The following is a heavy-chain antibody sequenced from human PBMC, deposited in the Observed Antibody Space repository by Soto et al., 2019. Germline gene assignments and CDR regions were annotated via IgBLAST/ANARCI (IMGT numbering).Heavy chain of an antibody. CDR1: GFTFSSYA. V-gene: IGHV3-23*01. J-gene: IGHJ4*02. D-gene: IGHD6-19*01. Sequence: GVSLLLSCAASGFTFSSYAMSWVRQAPGKGLEWVSAISGSGGSTYYADSVKGRFTISRDNSKNTLYLQMNSLRAEDTAVYYCKKNVAVAWPYYFEYWGQGPLVTVPS. CDR2: ISGSGGST. CDR3: KKNVAVAWPYYFEY.